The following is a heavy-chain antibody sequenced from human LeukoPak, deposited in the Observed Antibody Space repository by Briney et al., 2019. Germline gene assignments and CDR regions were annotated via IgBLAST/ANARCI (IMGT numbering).Heavy chain of an antibody. J-gene: IGHJ3*02. V-gene: IGHV4-59*12. D-gene: IGHD4-17*01. CDR3: ARARYGEDAFDI. CDR2: IYYSGTT. CDR1: GGSIGSYY. Sequence: SETLSLTCTVSGGSIGSYYWSWIRQPPGKGLEWVGYIYYSGTTNYNPSLKSRVTILVETSKNQYSLKLSSVTAADTAGYFCARARYGEDAFDIWGQGAMVAVSS.